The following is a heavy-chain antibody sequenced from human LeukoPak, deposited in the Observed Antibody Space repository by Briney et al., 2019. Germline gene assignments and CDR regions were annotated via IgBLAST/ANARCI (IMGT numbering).Heavy chain of an antibody. CDR3: ARDTTAGGVVVPATRGYGMDV. Sequence: ASVKVSCKASGYTFTGYYMHLVRQAPGQGLEWMGWINPNSGGTNYAQKFQGRVTMTRDTSISTAYMELSRLRSDDTAVYYCARDTTAGGVVVPATRGYGMDVWGQGTTVTVSS. CDR1: GYTFTGYY. D-gene: IGHD2-2*01. V-gene: IGHV1-2*02. J-gene: IGHJ6*02. CDR2: INPNSGGT.